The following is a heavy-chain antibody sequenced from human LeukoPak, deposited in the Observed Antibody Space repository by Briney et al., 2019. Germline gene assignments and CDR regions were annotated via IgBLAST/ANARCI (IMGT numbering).Heavy chain of an antibody. CDR3: ARGLYEKPVTLLDY. J-gene: IGHJ4*02. D-gene: IGHD4-17*01. Sequence: GASVKVSCKASGYTFTSYGISWLRQAPGQGLEWMGWISAYNGNTNYAQKLQGRVTMTTDTPTSTAYMELRSLRSDDTAVYYCARGLYEKPVTLLDYWGQGTLVTVSS. V-gene: IGHV1-18*01. CDR2: ISAYNGNT. CDR1: GYTFTSYG.